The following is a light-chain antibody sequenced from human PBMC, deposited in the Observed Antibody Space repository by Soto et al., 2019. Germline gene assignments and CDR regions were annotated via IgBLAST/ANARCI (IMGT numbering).Light chain of an antibody. CDR2: EVT. CDR3: FSFAGSTVL. Sequence: QSALTLPPSASGSPGQSVTISCTGTSSDIGAYNYVSWYQQHPGKAPKLMILEVTKRPSGVPDRFSGSKSGNTASLTVSGLQAEDEADYYCFSFAGSTVLFGGGTKVTVL. CDR1: SSDIGAYNY. V-gene: IGLV2-8*01. J-gene: IGLJ2*01.